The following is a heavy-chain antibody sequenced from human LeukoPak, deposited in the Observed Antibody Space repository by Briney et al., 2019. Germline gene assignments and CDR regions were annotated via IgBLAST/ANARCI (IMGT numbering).Heavy chain of an antibody. V-gene: IGHV3-23*01. CDR3: AKDQDSSSHY. CDR1: GLTFSDAW. CDR2: ISGSGGST. J-gene: IGHJ4*02. Sequence: GGSLRLSCVLSGLTFSDAWMSWVRQAPGKGLEWVSAISGSGGSTYYADSVKGRFTISRDNSKNTLYLQMNSLRAEDTAVCYCAKDQDSSSHYWGQGTLVTVSS. D-gene: IGHD6-13*01.